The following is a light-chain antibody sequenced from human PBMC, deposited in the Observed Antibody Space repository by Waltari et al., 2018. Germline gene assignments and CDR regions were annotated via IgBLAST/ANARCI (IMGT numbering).Light chain of an antibody. Sequence: QSVLTQPPSVSGAPGQRVTIPCPGSSSTIGAGYDVHWYQQLPGTAPKLPIYGNSNRPSGVPDRFSGSKSGTSASLAITGLQAEDEADYYCQSYDSSLSGSVFGGGTKLTV. CDR2: GNS. CDR1: SSTIGAGYD. J-gene: IGLJ3*02. CDR3: QSYDSSLSGSV. V-gene: IGLV1-40*01.